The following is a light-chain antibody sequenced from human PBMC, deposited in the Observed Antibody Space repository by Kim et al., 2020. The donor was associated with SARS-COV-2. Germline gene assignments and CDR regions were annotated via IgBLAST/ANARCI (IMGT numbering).Light chain of an antibody. V-gene: IGKV3-20*01. CDR3: QQFGSSPRT. Sequence: EIVLTQSPGTLSLSPVQRATLSCRASQSVGSSNLAWYQQKRGQAPRLLIYGTSSRATGIPDRFSGGGSGTDFTLTISRLEPEDFAVYYCQQFGSSPRTFGQGTKLEI. CDR2: GTS. J-gene: IGKJ2*01. CDR1: QSVGSSN.